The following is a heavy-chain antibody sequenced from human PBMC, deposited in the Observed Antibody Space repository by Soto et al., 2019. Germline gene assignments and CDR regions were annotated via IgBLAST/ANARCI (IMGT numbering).Heavy chain of an antibody. CDR1: GVSISSYY. CDR2: IYYSGST. Sequence: SETLSLTCTVSGVSISSYYWSWIRQPPGKGLEWIGYIYYSGSTNYNPSLKSRVTISVDTSKNQFSLKLSSVTAADTAVYYCARELLGRYCSSTSCPFDPWGQGTLVTVSS. V-gene: IGHV4-59*01. CDR3: ARELLGRYCSSTSCPFDP. D-gene: IGHD2-2*01. J-gene: IGHJ5*02.